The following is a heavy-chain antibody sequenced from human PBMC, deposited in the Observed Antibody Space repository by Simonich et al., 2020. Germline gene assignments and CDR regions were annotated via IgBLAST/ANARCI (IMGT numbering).Heavy chain of an antibody. CDR2: IYYSEST. D-gene: IGHD4-4*01. CDR3: ARRPRLTNFADAFDI. CDR1: GGSISSSSYY. Sequence: QLQLQESGPGLVKPSETLSLTCTVSGGSISSSSYYWGWIRQPPGKGLEWIGSIYYSESTSYNPSLKSRVTISVDTSKNQFSLKLSSVTAADTAVYYCARRPRLTNFADAFDIWGQGTMVTVSS. V-gene: IGHV4-39*01. J-gene: IGHJ3*02.